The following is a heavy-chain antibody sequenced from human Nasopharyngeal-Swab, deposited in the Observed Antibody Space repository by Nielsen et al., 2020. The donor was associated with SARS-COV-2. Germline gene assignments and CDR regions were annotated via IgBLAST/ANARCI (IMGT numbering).Heavy chain of an antibody. D-gene: IGHD6-13*01. CDR2: INTNTGNP. Sequence: ASVKVSCKASGYTFTTYPMNWVRQAPGQGLEWMGWINTNTGNPTYAQGFTGRFVFSLDTSVNTAYLQISSHKAEDTAVYYCARDHNSWSGNWFDPWGQGTLVTVSS. J-gene: IGHJ5*02. CDR3: ARDHNSWSGNWFDP. CDR1: GYTFTTYP. V-gene: IGHV7-4-1*02.